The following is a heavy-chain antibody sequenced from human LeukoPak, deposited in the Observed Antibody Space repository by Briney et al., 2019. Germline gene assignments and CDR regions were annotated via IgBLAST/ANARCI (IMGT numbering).Heavy chain of an antibody. CDR3: ARDSYGSGSYYPYYFDY. Sequence: SETLSLTCTVSGGSINGNTYFWNWIRQPAGKRLEWIGRIYASGRTDYNPSLRSRLSMSIKTSSNHISLTLSSLTAADTAVYYCARDSYGSGSYYPYYFDYWGQGTLVTVSS. D-gene: IGHD3-10*01. CDR2: IYASGRT. V-gene: IGHV4-61*02. CDR1: GGSINGNTYF. J-gene: IGHJ4*02.